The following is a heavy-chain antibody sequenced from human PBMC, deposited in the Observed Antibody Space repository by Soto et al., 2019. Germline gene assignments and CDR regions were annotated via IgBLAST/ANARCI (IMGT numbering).Heavy chain of an antibody. Sequence: ASVEVSCKASGYTFTSYGISWVRQAPGQGLEWMGWISAYNGNTNYAQKLQGRVTMTTDTSTSTAYMELRSPRSDDTAVYSCARDDCSGGSCYKYWGQGTLVTVSS. CDR1: GYTFTSYG. V-gene: IGHV1-18*01. CDR2: ISAYNGNT. D-gene: IGHD2-15*01. J-gene: IGHJ4*02. CDR3: ARDDCSGGSCYKY.